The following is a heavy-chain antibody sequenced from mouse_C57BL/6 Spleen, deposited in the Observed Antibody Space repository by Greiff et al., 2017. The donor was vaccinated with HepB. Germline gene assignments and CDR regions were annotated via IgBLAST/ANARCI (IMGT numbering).Heavy chain of an antibody. J-gene: IGHJ1*03. D-gene: IGHD1-1*01. CDR2: ISDGGSYT. CDR3: ARERDVYGSSSWYFDV. Sequence: EVQRVESGGGLVKPGGSLKLSCAASGFTFSSYAMSWVRQTPEKRLEWVATISDGGSYTYYPDNVKGRFTISRDNAKNNLYLQMSHLKSEDTAMYYSARERDVYGSSSWYFDVWGTGPTVTVSS. V-gene: IGHV5-4*01. CDR1: GFTFSSYA.